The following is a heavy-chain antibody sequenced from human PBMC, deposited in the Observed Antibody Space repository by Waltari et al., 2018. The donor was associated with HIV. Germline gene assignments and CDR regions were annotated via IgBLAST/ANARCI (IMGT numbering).Heavy chain of an antibody. V-gene: IGHV3-33*01. CDR2: IWYDGGNK. CDR3: ARDASRFLEWLSLGGFDI. J-gene: IGHJ3*02. Sequence: QVQLVESGGGVVKPGRSLRLSCAASGFTFSSYAMHWVRQAPGKGLEWVAVIWYDGGNKYYADSVKGRFTISRDNSKNTVSLQMNSLRAEDTAVYYCARDASRFLEWLSLGGFDIWGQGTMVTVSS. CDR1: GFTFSSYA. D-gene: IGHD3-3*01.